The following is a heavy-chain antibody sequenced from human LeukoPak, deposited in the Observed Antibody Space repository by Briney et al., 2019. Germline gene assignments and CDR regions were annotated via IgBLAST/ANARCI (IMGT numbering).Heavy chain of an antibody. J-gene: IGHJ3*02. CDR3: AKGTVIKYYPLTYDALDI. V-gene: IGHV4-39*07. CDR1: GGSISSSVYY. Sequence: PSETLSLTCTVSGGSISSSVYYWGWIRQPPGKGLEWIGSYYYSANTYYNPSLNSRVSISLDTSKNEVSLKLSSVTAADTAVYYCAKGTVIKYYPLTYDALDIWGQGTMVTVSS. CDR2: YYYSANT. D-gene: IGHD4-11*01.